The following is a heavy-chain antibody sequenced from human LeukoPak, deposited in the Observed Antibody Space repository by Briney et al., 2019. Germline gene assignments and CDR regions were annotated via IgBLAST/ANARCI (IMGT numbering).Heavy chain of an antibody. CDR3: ARTDLKLERRDNVAFDI. J-gene: IGHJ3*02. V-gene: IGHV4-4*07. D-gene: IGHD1-1*01. CDR2: IYTSGST. Sequence: SETLSLTCTVSGGSISSYYWSWIRQPAGKGLEWIGRIYTSGSTNYNPSLKSRVTMSVDTSKNQFSLKLSSVTAADTAVYYCARTDLKLERRDNVAFDIWGQGTMVTVSS. CDR1: GGSISSYY.